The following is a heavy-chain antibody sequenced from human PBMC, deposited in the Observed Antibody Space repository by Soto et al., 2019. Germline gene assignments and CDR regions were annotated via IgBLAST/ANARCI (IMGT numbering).Heavy chain of an antibody. J-gene: IGHJ4*02. CDR2: FSAGVDYR. Sequence: EVQLLQSGGGLAQPGGSLTLSWAASGFRFSDYSMNWVRRAPGKGLELVSAFSAGVDYRHYADSVKGLFTISRDNSKNTLFLQMNSLRAEDTARYYGAREARYDRGVYHYEGIDYWGQRTLVTGSS. V-gene: IGHV3-23*01. CDR3: AREARYDRGVYHYEGIDY. D-gene: IGHD3-22*01. CDR1: GFRFSDYS.